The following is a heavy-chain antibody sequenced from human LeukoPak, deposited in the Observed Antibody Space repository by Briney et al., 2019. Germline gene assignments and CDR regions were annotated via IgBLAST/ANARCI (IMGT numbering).Heavy chain of an antibody. J-gene: IGHJ4*02. V-gene: IGHV3-74*01. Sequence: GGSLRLSCAASGFTFISYWMHWVRQEPGKGLAWVSRIEGDGRTTSYADSVKGRFTISRDNAKNTLYLQMNSLRAEDTAVYYCARGFGSGSLLPFDYWGQGTLVTVSS. CDR1: GFTFISYW. CDR3: ARGFGSGSLLPFDY. D-gene: IGHD3-10*01. CDR2: IEGDGRTT.